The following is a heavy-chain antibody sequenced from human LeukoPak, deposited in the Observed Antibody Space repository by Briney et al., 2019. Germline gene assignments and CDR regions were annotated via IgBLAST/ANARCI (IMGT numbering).Heavy chain of an antibody. V-gene: IGHV1-46*01. J-gene: IGHJ4*02. CDR1: GYSFSSYF. CDR2: INPSGEFT. CDR3: ARGLGSGQIGTVPGGFDY. Sequence: ASVEVSCKASGYSFSSYFIHWVRQAPGQGLEWMGVINPSGEFTTYAQEFQGRVTMTRDMSTSTVHMELSGLRSEDTAVYYCARGLGSGQIGTVPGGFDYWGQGTLLTVSS. D-gene: IGHD3-16*01.